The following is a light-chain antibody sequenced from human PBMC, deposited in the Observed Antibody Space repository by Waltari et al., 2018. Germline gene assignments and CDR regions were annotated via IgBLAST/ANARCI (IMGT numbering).Light chain of an antibody. Sequence: DIQLTQSPSTLSASTGDKVTITCRASRSVDTWLAWYQQRPGTPPKFLIYDASSLENGVPSRFSGSGSGTEFTLSITSLQPDDFATYYCQQYRSDSPTFGQGTKVEMK. J-gene: IGKJ1*01. V-gene: IGKV1-5*01. CDR1: RSVDTW. CDR3: QQYRSDSPT. CDR2: DAS.